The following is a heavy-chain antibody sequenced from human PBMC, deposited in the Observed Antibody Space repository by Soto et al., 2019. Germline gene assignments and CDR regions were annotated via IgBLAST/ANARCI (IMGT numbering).Heavy chain of an antibody. CDR2: INPNSGGT. J-gene: IGHJ4*02. Sequence: GASVKVSCKASGYTFTGYYMHWVRQAPGQGLEWMGWINPNSGGTNYAQKFQGRVTMTRDTSISTAYMELSRLRSDDTAVYYCATEGSHGYSYGQGFDYWGQGTLVTVYS. CDR3: ATEGSHGYSYGQGFDY. CDR1: GYTFTGYY. V-gene: IGHV1-2*02. D-gene: IGHD5-18*01.